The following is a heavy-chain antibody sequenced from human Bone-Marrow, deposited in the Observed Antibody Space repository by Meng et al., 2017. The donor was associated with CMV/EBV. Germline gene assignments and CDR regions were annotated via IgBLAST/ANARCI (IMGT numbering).Heavy chain of an antibody. CDR2: INPSDVST. CDR3: ARDRLIKTFYYYYGMDV. CDR1: WYTFSSYC. Sequence: ASVKVSCKASWYTFSSYCIHWVRQAPGQGLEWMGMINPSDVSTNYARKFQGRVTMTRDASTSTVYMEVSSLRSEDTAVYFCARDRLIKTFYYYYGMDVWGQGTTVTVSS. D-gene: IGHD3-9*01. V-gene: IGHV1-46*01. J-gene: IGHJ6*02.